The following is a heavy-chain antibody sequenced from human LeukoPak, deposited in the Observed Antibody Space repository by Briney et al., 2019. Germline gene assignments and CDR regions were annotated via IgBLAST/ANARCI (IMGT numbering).Heavy chain of an antibody. V-gene: IGHV3-23*01. CDR3: AKPYGGSYYYFDY. CDR1: GFTFSSYA. J-gene: IGHJ4*02. Sequence: GGSLRLSCAASGFTFSSYAMSWVRQAPGKGLEWVSAISGSGGSTYYADSVKGRFTISRDNSKNTLYLQMNSMRAEDTAVYYCAKPYGGSYYYFDYWGQGTLVTASS. D-gene: IGHD1-26*01. CDR2: ISGSGGST.